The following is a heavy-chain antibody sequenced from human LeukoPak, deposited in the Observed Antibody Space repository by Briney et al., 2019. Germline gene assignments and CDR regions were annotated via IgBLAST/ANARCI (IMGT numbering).Heavy chain of an antibody. D-gene: IGHD1-20*01. CDR2: ISPSGGST. V-gene: IGHV1-46*01. CDR3: ARGLMKYNWNDGAFDI. Sequence: ASVKVSCKASGYTFTSYYLLWVRQAPGQGLEWMGIISPSGGSTTYTQKFQGRVTMTRDTTTSTVYMELSSLKSEDTAVYYCARGLMKYNWNDGAFDIWGQGTMVTVSS. J-gene: IGHJ3*02. CDR1: GYTFTSYY.